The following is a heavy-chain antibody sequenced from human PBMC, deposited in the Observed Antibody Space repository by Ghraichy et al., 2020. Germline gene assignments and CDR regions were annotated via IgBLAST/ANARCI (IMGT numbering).Heavy chain of an antibody. CDR2: INGDGTTT. V-gene: IGHV3-74*01. Sequence: GSLRLSCAASGFTFSSYWMHWVRQAPGKGLVWVSRINGDGTTTHYADSVKGRFTISRDNAKNMLYLQMNSLRAEDTAIYYCVRAFDYWGQGTLVTVSS. J-gene: IGHJ4*02. CDR3: VRAFDY. CDR1: GFTFSSYW.